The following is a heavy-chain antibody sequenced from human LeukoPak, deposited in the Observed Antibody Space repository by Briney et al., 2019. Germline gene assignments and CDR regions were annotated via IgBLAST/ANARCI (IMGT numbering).Heavy chain of an antibody. Sequence: PSETLSLTCTVSGGSISSGSYYWSWIRQPAGKGLEWIGRIYTSGSTNYNPSLKSRVTISVDTSKNQFSLKLSSVTAADTAVYYCARVVHWAFDIWGQGTMVTVSS. D-gene: IGHD2-2*01. J-gene: IGHJ3*02. CDR2: IYTSGST. V-gene: IGHV4-61*02. CDR3: ARVVHWAFDI. CDR1: GGSISSGSYY.